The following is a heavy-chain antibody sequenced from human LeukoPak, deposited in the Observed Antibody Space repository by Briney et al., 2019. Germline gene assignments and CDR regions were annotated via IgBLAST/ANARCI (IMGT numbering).Heavy chain of an antibody. J-gene: IGHJ5*02. CDR2: MNPNSGNT. V-gene: IGHV1-8*01. D-gene: IGHD3-22*01. CDR3: ATRAHPYYYDSITYNWFDP. Sequence: ASVKVSCKASGYTFTSYDINWVRQATGQGLEWMGWMNPNSGNTGYAQKFQGRVTMTRNTSISTAYMELSSLRSEDTAVYYCATRAHPYYYDSITYNWFDPWGQGTLVTVSS. CDR1: GYTFTSYD.